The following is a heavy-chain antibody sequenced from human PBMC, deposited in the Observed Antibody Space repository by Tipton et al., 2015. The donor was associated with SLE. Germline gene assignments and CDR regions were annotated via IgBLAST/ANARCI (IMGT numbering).Heavy chain of an antibody. V-gene: IGHV4-39*07. D-gene: IGHD2-15*01. J-gene: IGHJ3*02. CDR2: IYYSGNT. CDR3: ARDPPRSGGAFDI. Sequence: TLSLTCTVSGGSISSSSYYWARIRQTPGKGLEWIGTIYYSGNTYYNPSLKSRVTISIDTSKNQFSLKLSSVTAADSAVYYCARDPPRSGGAFDIWVQGTMVTVSS. CDR1: GGSISSSSYY.